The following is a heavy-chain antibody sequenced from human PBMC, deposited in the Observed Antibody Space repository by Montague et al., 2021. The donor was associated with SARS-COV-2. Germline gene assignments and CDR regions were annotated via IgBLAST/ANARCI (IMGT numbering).Heavy chain of an antibody. V-gene: IGHV3-48*03. J-gene: IGHJ4*02. CDR1: GFTFSSYE. Sequence: SLRLSCAASGFTFSSYEMNWVRQAPGKGLEWVSYISSSGSTIYYADSVKGRFTIPRDNAKNSLYLQMNSLRAEDTAVYYCAIYSSGWYGWGFDYWGLGTLVTVSS. CDR3: AIYSSGWYGWGFDY. CDR2: ISSSGSTI. D-gene: IGHD6-19*01.